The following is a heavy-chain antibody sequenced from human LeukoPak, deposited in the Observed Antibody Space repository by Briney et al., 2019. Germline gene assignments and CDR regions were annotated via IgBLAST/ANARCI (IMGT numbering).Heavy chain of an antibody. V-gene: IGHV3-30*04. CDR2: ISTDGSYK. J-gene: IGHJ2*01. CDR1: GFTFSSFP. CDR3: ARSLIPGRWYFDL. D-gene: IGHD3-16*01. Sequence: GGSLRLSCAVSGFTFSSFPFHWVRQAPGKGLGWVAAISTDGSYKYHGDSVKGRFTISRDNPMNTLYLQMNGLRPDDTAVYYCARSLIPGRWYFDLWGRGTLVTVSS.